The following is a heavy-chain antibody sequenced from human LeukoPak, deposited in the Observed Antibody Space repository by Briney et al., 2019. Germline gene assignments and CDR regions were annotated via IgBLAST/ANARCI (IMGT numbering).Heavy chain of an antibody. Sequence: PGGSLRLSCAASGFTFDDYAMHWVRQAPGKGLEWVSLISWDGGSTYYADSVKGRFTISRDNIKNSLYLQMNSLRAEDTALYYCAKGRGDYYDSSGYWTVDYWGQGTLVTVSS. J-gene: IGHJ4*02. V-gene: IGHV3-43D*03. CDR2: ISWDGGST. CDR1: GFTFDDYA. D-gene: IGHD3-22*01. CDR3: AKGRGDYYDSSGYWTVDY.